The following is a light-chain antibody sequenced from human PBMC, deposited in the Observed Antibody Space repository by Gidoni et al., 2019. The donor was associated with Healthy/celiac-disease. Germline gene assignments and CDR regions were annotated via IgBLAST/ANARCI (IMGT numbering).Light chain of an antibody. Sequence: EIVMTQSPDSLAESLGDRATINCKSSQRVLYSSNNKNYLAWYQQKPGQPPKLLIYGAATREAGVPDRFSGSGSGTDFTLTSSSLQAEDVAVYYCQQYYSTPPTFGQGTKLEIK. J-gene: IGKJ2*01. CDR2: GAA. V-gene: IGKV4-1*01. CDR1: QRVLYSSNNKNY. CDR3: QQYYSTPPT.